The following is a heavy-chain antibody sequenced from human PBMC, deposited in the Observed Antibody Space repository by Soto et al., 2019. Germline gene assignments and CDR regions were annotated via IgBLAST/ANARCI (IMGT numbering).Heavy chain of an antibody. J-gene: IGHJ6*02. V-gene: IGHV3-21*01. D-gene: IGHD6-13*01. Sequence: GESLKISCAASGFTFSSYSMNWVRQAPGKGLEWVSSISSSSSYIYYADSVKGRFTISRDNAKNSLYLQMNSLRAEDTAVYYCARDRYPGIAASSYYYYGMDVWGQGTTVTVSS. CDR3: ARDRYPGIAASSYYYYGMDV. CDR1: GFTFSSYS. CDR2: ISSSSSYI.